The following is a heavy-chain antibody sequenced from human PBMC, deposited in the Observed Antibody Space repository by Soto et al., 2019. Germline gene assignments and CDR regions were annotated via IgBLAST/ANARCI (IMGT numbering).Heavy chain of an antibody. V-gene: IGHV3-23*01. J-gene: IGHJ5*02. Sequence: GGSLRLSCVTSAFSLTSYSMSWVRQTPGKGLEWVSALSRSGGATYYADSVKGRFTISRDTSTNTLYLQMSNLRAEDTAIYYCAKGEMATIRNSFDPWGQGTLVTASS. CDR3: AKGEMATIRNSFDP. CDR1: AFSLTSYS. CDR2: LSRSGGAT. D-gene: IGHD5-12*01.